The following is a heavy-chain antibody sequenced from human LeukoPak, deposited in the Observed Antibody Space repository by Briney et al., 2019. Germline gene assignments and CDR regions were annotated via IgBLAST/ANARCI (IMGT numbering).Heavy chain of an antibody. CDR3: ARGGGYQLLPIDY. V-gene: IGHV4-30-2*01. J-gene: IGHJ4*02. CDR1: VGSISSGGYS. D-gene: IGHD2-2*01. CDR2: IYHSGST. Sequence: SETLSLTCAVSVGSISSGGYSWSWIRQPPGKGLEWIGYIYHSGSTYYNPSLKSRVTMSVDRSKNQFSLKLNSVTAADTAVYYCARGGGYQLLPIDYWGQGTLVTVSS.